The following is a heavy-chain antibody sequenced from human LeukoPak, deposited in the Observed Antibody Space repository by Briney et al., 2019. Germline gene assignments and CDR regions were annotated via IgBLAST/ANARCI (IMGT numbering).Heavy chain of an antibody. V-gene: IGHV4-61*01. J-gene: IGHJ4*02. CDR3: ARGRIVGATLSH. CDR2: IYYSGST. CDR1: GGSVSSGSYY. D-gene: IGHD1-26*01. Sequence: SETLSLTCTVSGGSVSSGSYYWSWIRQPPGKGLEWIGYIYYSGSTNYNPSLKSRVTISVDTSKNQFSLKLSSVTAADTAVYYCARGRIVGATLSHWGQGTLVTVSS.